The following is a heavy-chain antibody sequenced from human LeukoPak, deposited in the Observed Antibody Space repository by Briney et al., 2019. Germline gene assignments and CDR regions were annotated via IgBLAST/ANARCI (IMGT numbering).Heavy chain of an antibody. D-gene: IGHD6-19*01. CDR3: ARGGKRAVAGTRSPQYFQH. CDR2: IRYDGSNE. Sequence: GGSLTLSCAASGFTFSSYGMHWVRQAPGKGLEWVAFIRYDGSNEYYADSVKGRFTISKDNSKNTLYLQMNSLRAEDTAVYYCARGGKRAVAGTRSPQYFQHWGKGTLVTVSS. J-gene: IGHJ1*01. V-gene: IGHV3-30*02. CDR1: GFTFSSYG.